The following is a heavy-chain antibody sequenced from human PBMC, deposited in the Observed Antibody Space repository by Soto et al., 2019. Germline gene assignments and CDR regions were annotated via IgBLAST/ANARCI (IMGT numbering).Heavy chain of an antibody. D-gene: IGHD6-25*01. Sequence: QVQLVQSGAEVKKPGSSVKVSCKASGGTFSSYAISWVRQAPGQGLEWMGGIIPIFGTANYAQKFQGRVTITADKSTSTAYMELSSLRSEDTAVYYCARAGYTRGSGAYYYYGMDVWGQGTTVTVSS. J-gene: IGHJ6*02. CDR1: GGTFSSYA. V-gene: IGHV1-69*06. CDR2: IIPIFGTA. CDR3: ARAGYTRGSGAYYYYGMDV.